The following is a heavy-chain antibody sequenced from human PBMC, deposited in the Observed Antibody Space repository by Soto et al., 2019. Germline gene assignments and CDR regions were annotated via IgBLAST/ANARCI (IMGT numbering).Heavy chain of an antibody. CDR3: XXXXXXXXXXXXYXYGIDV. J-gene: IGHJ6*02. CDR1: GGTFGNSA. Sequence: QVQLVQSGAEVKKPGSSVTVSCKASGGTFGNSAISWVRQAPGQGLEWMGGIIPIFPTPDYAQKFQGRVTITADESTTPAYMELTSLKSXXTXXXXXXXXXXXXXXXXXYXYGIDVWGQGTTVTV. V-gene: IGHV1-69*12. CDR2: IIPIFPTP.